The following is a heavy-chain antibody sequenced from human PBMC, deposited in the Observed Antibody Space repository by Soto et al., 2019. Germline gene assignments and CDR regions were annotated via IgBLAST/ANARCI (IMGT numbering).Heavy chain of an antibody. CDR1: GFTFSSYA. D-gene: IGHD2-15*01. Sequence: EVQLLESGGGLVQPGGSLRLSCAASGFTFSSYAMSWVRQAPGKGLEWVSAIIGSGGSTNYADSVKGRFTNSRDNSKNTLYLQMNSLRAEDTAVYYCAKSCGSCPFDYWGQGTLVTVSS. CDR2: IIGSGGST. J-gene: IGHJ4*02. V-gene: IGHV3-23*01. CDR3: AKSCGSCPFDY.